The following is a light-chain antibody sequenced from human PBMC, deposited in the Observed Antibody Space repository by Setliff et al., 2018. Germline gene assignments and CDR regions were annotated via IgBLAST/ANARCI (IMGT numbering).Light chain of an antibody. V-gene: IGLV2-14*01. CDR3: TSYTSSSTDV. CDR2: DVS. J-gene: IGLJ1*01. CDR1: SSDVGGYNY. Sequence: QSVLTQPAYVSGSPGQSITISCTGTSSDVGGYNYVSWYQQHPGKAPKLMTYDVSKRPSGISNRFSGSKSGNTASLTISGLQAEDEADYYCTSYTSSSTDVFGTGTKVTV.